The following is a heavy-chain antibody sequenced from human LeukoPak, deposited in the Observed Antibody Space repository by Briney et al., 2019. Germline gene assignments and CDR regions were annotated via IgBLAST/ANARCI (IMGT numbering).Heavy chain of an antibody. CDR1: GYTFTGYH. V-gene: IGHV1-46*01. CDR2: IKSGGGST. D-gene: IGHD1-26*01. CDR3: ARELSGSYYCDY. Sequence: ASVKVSCKASGYTFTGYHMHWVRQAPGQGLEWMGIIKSGGGSTSYAQKLQGRVTMTRATSTSTVYMELSSLRSEDTAVYYCARELSGSYYCDYWGQGTLVTVSS. J-gene: IGHJ4*02.